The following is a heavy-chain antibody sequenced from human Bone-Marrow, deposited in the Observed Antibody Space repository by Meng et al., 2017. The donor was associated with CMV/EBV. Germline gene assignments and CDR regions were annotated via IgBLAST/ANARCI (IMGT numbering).Heavy chain of an antibody. V-gene: IGHV3-11*01. CDR1: GFTLSDYY. D-gene: IGHD3-3*01. Sequence: GGSLRLSCAASGFTLSDYYMSWIRQAPGKGLEWVSYISSGGSTIYYADSVKGRFTISRDNAKNSLYLQMNNLRADDTAVYYCTRVKGWSPYYSDYGMDVWGQGTTVTFSS. J-gene: IGHJ6*02. CDR2: ISSGGSTI. CDR3: TRVKGWSPYYSDYGMDV.